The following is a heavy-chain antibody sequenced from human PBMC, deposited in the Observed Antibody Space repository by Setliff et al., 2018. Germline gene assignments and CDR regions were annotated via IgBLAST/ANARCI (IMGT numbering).Heavy chain of an antibody. CDR2: IQNGGNT. J-gene: IGHJ5*02. Sequence: SETLSLTCTVSGDSTSRYYWSWIRQPPGKGLEWIGYIQNGGNTKYNPSLGSRITMSVDTSKNQFSLKLSSVTAADTAVYYCARAAKYDSSSYYGLWLDPWGQGTLVTVSS. CDR1: GDSTSRYY. D-gene: IGHD3-22*01. CDR3: ARAAKYDSSSYYGLWLDP. V-gene: IGHV4-59*01.